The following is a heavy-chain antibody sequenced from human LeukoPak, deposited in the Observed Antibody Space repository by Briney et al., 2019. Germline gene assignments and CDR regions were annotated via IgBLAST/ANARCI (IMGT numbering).Heavy chain of an antibody. CDR3: ARAPAAGNY. J-gene: IGHJ4*02. V-gene: IGHV3-30*04. CDR1: GFTLSSYA. Sequence: GGSLRLSCAASGFTLSSYAMHWVRQAPGKGLEWVAVISYDGSNKYYADSVKGRFTISRDNSKNTLYLQMNSLRAEDTAVYYCARAPAAGNYWGQGTLVTVSS. D-gene: IGHD6-13*01. CDR2: ISYDGSNK.